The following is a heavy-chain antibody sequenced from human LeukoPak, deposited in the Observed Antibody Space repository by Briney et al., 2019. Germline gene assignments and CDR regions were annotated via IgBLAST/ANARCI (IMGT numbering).Heavy chain of an antibody. Sequence: SETLSLTCTVSGGSISSYYWSWIRQPPGKGLEWIGEINHSGSTNYNPSLKSRVTISVDTSKNQFSLKLSSVTAADTAVYYCARHVARNPIWGQGTMVTVSS. V-gene: IGHV4-34*01. CDR2: INHSGST. D-gene: IGHD1-14*01. J-gene: IGHJ3*02. CDR3: ARHVARNPI. CDR1: GGSISSYY.